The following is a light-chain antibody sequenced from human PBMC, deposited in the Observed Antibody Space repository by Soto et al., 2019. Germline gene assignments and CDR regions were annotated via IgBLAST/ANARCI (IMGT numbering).Light chain of an antibody. J-gene: IGKJ2*01. V-gene: IGKV1-5*01. CDR2: DAS. Sequence: DIEMTQSPSTLSASVGDRVTFTCRASQSINYWLAWYQQKPGKAPKLLIYDASSLESGVPSAFSGSGSGTEFTLTISSLQPDDLATYYCQQYSAYPYTFGQGTKLEIK. CDR1: QSINYW. CDR3: QQYSAYPYT.